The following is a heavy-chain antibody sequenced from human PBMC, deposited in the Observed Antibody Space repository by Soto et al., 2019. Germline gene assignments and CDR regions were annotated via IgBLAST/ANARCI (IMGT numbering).Heavy chain of an antibody. CDR3: AKAGSSSWDYFDY. Sequence: GGSLRLSCAASGFTFISYAMSWVLQAPGKGLEWVSAISGSGGSTHYADSVKGRFTMSRDNSKNTLYLQMNSLRAEDTAVYYCAKAGSSSWDYFDYWGQGTLVTVSS. V-gene: IGHV3-23*01. J-gene: IGHJ4*02. D-gene: IGHD6-13*01. CDR1: GFTFISYA. CDR2: ISGSGGST.